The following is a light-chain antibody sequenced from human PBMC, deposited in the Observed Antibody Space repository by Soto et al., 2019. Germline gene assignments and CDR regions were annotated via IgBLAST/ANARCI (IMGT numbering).Light chain of an antibody. CDR2: LGS. J-gene: IGKJ2*01. CDR3: MQALQTPYT. Sequence: DIVMTQSPLSLPVTPGEPASISCRSSQSLLHSNGYNYLDWYLQKPGQSPQLLIYLGSNRASGVPDRFSGSGSVTDFTQKISRVEAEDVGVYYCMQALQTPYTFGQGTKLEIK. CDR1: QSLLHSNGYNY. V-gene: IGKV2-28*01.